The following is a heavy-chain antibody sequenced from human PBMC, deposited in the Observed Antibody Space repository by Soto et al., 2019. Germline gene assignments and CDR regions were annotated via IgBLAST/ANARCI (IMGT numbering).Heavy chain of an antibody. Sequence: GGSLRLSCAASGFTFSSYAMSWVRQAPGGGLAWVSTISGPGGNTNYADSVRGRFTISRDNSKNTLYLQMNSLRAEDTAVYYCAKDGIGDITIFGVVQRGAFDIWGQGTMVTVSS. D-gene: IGHD3-3*01. CDR3: AKDGIGDITIFGVVQRGAFDI. CDR2: ISGPGGNT. CDR1: GFTFSSYA. V-gene: IGHV3-23*01. J-gene: IGHJ3*02.